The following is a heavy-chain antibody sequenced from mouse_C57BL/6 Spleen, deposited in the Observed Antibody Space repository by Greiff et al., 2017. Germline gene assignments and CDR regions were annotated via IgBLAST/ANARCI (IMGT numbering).Heavy chain of an antibody. CDR2: LHPNSGST. D-gene: IGHD1-1*01. V-gene: IGHV1-64*01. Sequence: VQLQQSGAELVKPGASVKLSCKASGYTFTSYWMHWVKQRPEQGLEWIGMLHPNSGSTKYNETFKSKATLTVDKSSSTAYLQHSSLTSEYSAVYYCAKDDVYYGSSYADYWGQGTTLTVSS. CDR3: AKDDVYYGSSYADY. J-gene: IGHJ2*01. CDR1: GYTFTSYW.